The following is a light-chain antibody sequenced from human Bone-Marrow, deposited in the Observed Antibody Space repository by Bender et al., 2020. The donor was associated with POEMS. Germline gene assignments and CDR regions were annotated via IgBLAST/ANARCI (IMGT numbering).Light chain of an antibody. J-gene: IGLJ2*01. CDR3: QSSDSSGTYVI. Sequence: SYELTQPPSVSVSPGQTARITCSGDALPKEYAYWYQQKPGQAPLLVIFKDTERPSGIPERFSGSSSGTTVTLTLSGVQAEDEADYYCQSSDSSGTYVIFGGGTKLTVL. CDR1: ALPKEY. V-gene: IGLV3-25*03. CDR2: KDT.